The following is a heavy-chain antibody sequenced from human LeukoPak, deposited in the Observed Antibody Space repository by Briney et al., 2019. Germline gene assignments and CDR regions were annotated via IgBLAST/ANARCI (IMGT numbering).Heavy chain of an antibody. Sequence: PSETLSLTCAVSGGSISSGGYSWSWIRQPPGKGLEWIGYIYYSGSTYYNPSLKSRVTISVDTSKNQFSLKLSSVTAADTAVYYCARLGVDTAMDNPYFDYWGQGTLVTVSS. CDR1: GGSISSGGYS. V-gene: IGHV4-30-2*03. CDR3: ARLGVDTAMDNPYFDY. CDR2: IYYSGST. D-gene: IGHD5-18*01. J-gene: IGHJ4*02.